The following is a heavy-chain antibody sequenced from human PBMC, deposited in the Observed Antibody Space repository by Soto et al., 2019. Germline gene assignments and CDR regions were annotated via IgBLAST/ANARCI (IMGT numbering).Heavy chain of an antibody. CDR3: ARHVSDSSGYDPSAFDI. D-gene: IGHD3-22*01. CDR1: DKSFSGYY. J-gene: IGHJ3*02. CDR2: INHSGSS. Sequence: SVTLSLTCAMNDKSFSGYYWSWISEPPGKGLEWIGEINHSGSSNYNPSLRSRVTISVDTSKNQFSLKLSSVTAADTAVYYCARHVSDSSGYDPSAFDIWGQGTMVT. V-gene: IGHV4-34*01.